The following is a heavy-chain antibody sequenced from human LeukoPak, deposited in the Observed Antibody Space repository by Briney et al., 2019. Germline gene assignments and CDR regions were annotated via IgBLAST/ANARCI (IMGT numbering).Heavy chain of an antibody. CDR3: AKERGSGSGSCYSN. CDR1: GFRFSTYG. D-gene: IGHD2-15*01. Sequence: GGSLRLSCAASGFRFSTYGMHWVRQAPGKGLEWVAFIWYDGSNKYYGDSVKGRFTISRDNSENILYLQMNSLSAEDTAVYYCAKERGSGSGSCYSNWGQGTLVTVSS. J-gene: IGHJ4*02. CDR2: IWYDGSNK. V-gene: IGHV3-30*02.